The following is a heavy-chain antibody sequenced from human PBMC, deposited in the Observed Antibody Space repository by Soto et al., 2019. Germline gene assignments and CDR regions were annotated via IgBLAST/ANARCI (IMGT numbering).Heavy chain of an antibody. CDR1: GFSFTNYY. J-gene: IGHJ6*02. D-gene: IGHD3-9*01. CDR2: IFPKSGGT. CDR3: AREGMFHYETADYYPSNYGLDV. V-gene: IGHV1-2*02. Sequence: QELLMQSGADMKKPGASVKVSCKSSGFSFTNYYLHWVRQAPGQGPEWMGWIFPKSGGTRSAQRFRDRLTLTTDTSITTAYLELTSLSPDDTAIYFWAREGMFHYETADYYPSNYGLDVWGQGTTVTVPS.